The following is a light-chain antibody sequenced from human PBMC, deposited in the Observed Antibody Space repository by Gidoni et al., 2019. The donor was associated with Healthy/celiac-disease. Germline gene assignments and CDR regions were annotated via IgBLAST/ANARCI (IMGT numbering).Light chain of an antibody. CDR1: QGISY. J-gene: IGKJ2*01. CDR2: AAS. Sequence: AIRMTQSPSSFSASTGDRVTITCRASQGISYLAWYQQKPGKAPKLLIYAASTLQSGVPSRFSGSGSGTDFTLTISCLQSEDFATYYCQQYYSYPQYTFGQGTKLEIK. CDR3: QQYYSYPQYT. V-gene: IGKV1-8*01.